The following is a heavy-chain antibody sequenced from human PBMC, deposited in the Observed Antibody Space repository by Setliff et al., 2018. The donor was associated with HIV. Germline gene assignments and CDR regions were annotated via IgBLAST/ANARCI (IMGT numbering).Heavy chain of an antibody. Sequence: PSETLSLTCTVSGGSISSGDYFLSWIRQAPGKGLEWIGCIYYSGSAYYNPSLQSRVTISVDTSKNQVSLKLNSMTAADTAVYYCVRDDYGYNGKGFDYWGPGTLVTVSS. CDR1: GGSISSGDYF. V-gene: IGHV4-30-4*08. CDR3: VRDDYGYNGKGFDY. J-gene: IGHJ4*02. CDR2: IYYSGSA. D-gene: IGHD4-17*01.